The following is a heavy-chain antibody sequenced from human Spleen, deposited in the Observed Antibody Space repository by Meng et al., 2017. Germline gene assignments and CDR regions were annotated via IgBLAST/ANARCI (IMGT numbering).Heavy chain of an antibody. CDR1: GFSVSSNH. CDR2: IYIGGNT. CDR3: ARASYYGSGSYLPNWYFDL. Sequence: GGSLRLSCDVSGFSVSSNHMSWVRQGPGKGLEWVSVIYIGGNTDYAESVKGRFMISRDNSKNTLYLQMNSLRAEDTAVYYCARASYYGSGSYLPNWYFDLWGRGTLVTVSS. V-gene: IGHV3-53*05. D-gene: IGHD3-10*01. J-gene: IGHJ2*01.